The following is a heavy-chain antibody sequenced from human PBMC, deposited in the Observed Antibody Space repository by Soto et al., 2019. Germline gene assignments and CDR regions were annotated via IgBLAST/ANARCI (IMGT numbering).Heavy chain of an antibody. J-gene: IGHJ6*02. CDR3: ARDRGEVGATYYYYGMDV. CDR1: GFTFSSYG. CDR2: IWYDGSNK. Sequence: GGSLRLSCAASGFTFSSYGMHWVRQAPGKGLEWVAVIWYDGSNKYYADSVKGRFTISRDNSKNTLYLQMNSLRAEDTAVYYCARDRGEVGATYYYYGMDVWGQGTTVTVSS. V-gene: IGHV3-33*01. D-gene: IGHD1-26*01.